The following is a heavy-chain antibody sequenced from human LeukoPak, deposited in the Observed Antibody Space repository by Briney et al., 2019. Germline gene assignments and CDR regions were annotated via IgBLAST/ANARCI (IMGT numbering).Heavy chain of an antibody. CDR1: GGSISRNY. CDR3: ASARMTTVTEFDY. D-gene: IGHD4-17*01. V-gene: IGHV4-59*01. CDR2: IYYTGST. Sequence: SETLSLTCTVSGGSISRNYWSCIRQPPGKGLEWIGYIYYTGSTNSSPSLKSRVTISLDTSKNRFSLRLSSVTAADTAVYYCASARMTTVTEFDYWGQGTLVTVSA. J-gene: IGHJ4*02.